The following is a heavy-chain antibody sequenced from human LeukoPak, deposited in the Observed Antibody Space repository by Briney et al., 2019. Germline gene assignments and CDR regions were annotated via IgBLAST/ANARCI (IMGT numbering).Heavy chain of an antibody. V-gene: IGHV3-23*01. CDR1: GFTFSSYA. Sequence: GGSLRLSCAASGFTFSSYAMSWVRQAPGKGLEWVSAISGSGGSTYYADSVKGRFTISRDNSKNTLYLQMNSLRAEDTAVYYRAKARSGWYRGGIDYWGQGTLVTVSS. J-gene: IGHJ4*02. CDR3: AKARSGWYRGGIDY. D-gene: IGHD6-19*01. CDR2: ISGSGGST.